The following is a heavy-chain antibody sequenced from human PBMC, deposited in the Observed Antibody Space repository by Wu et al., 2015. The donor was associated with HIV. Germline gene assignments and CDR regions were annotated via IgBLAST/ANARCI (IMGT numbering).Heavy chain of an antibody. J-gene: IGHJ6*02. Sequence: QVQLVQSGAEVKKPGASVKVSCKASGYTFTSYDINWVRQATGQGLEWMGWMNPNSGSTGYAQKFQGRVTMTRDTSISTAYMILSGLTSEDTAVYYCARTRNYYFGMDVWGQGTTVTVSS. CDR1: GYTFTSYD. CDR3: ARTRNYYFGMDV. D-gene: IGHD1-14*01. V-gene: IGHV1-8*01. CDR2: MNPNSGST.